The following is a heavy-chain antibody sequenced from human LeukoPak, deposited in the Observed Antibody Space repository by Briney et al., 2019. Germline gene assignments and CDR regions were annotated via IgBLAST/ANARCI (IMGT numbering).Heavy chain of an antibody. Sequence: SETLSLTCTVSGGSISSYYWSWIRQPPGKGLEWIGYIYYSGSTNYNPSLKSRVTISVDTSKNQFSLKLSSVTAADTAVYYCARDHLGASHGVSRAFDIWGQGTMVTVPS. CDR1: GGSISSYY. V-gene: IGHV4-59*01. J-gene: IGHJ3*02. CDR2: IYYSGST. CDR3: ARDHLGASHGVSRAFDI. D-gene: IGHD3-10*01.